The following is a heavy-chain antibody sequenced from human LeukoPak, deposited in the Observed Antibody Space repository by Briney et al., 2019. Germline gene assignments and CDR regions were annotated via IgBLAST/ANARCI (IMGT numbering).Heavy chain of an antibody. CDR3: ASLENSAATAPDAFDI. CDR1: GYTFTSYG. V-gene: IGHV1-18*01. D-gene: IGHD2-15*01. Sequence: GASVKVSCKASGYTFTSYGISWVRQAPGQGLEWMGWISAYNGNTNYAQKLQGRVTMTTDTSTSTAYMELRSLRSDDTAVYYCASLENSAATAPDAFDIWGQGTMVTVSS. J-gene: IGHJ3*02. CDR2: ISAYNGNT.